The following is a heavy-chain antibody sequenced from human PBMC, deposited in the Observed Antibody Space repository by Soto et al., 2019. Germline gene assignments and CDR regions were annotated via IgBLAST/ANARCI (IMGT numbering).Heavy chain of an antibody. CDR2: IIPIFGTA. D-gene: IGHD1-7*01. V-gene: IGHV1-69*01. J-gene: IGHJ6*02. CDR1: GGTFSSYA. Sequence: QVQLVQSGAEVKKPGSSVKVSCKASGGTFSSYAISSVRQAPGQGLEWMGGIIPIFGTANYAQKFQGRVTITADEATSTAYMELSGLESEDTAVYYCAKDRRCVSGTMRYPYCIDVWGQGTTVTVSS. CDR3: AKDRRCVSGTMRYPYCIDV.